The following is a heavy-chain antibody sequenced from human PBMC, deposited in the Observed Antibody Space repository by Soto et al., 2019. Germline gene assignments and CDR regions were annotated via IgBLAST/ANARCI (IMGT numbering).Heavy chain of an antibody. CDR2: IYHSGST. J-gene: IGHJ4*02. D-gene: IGHD5-12*01. Sequence: SETLSLTCAVSGYSISSGYYWGWIRQPPGKGLEWIGSIYHSGSTYYNPSLKSRVTISVDTSKNQFSLKLSSVTAADTAVYYCARRHSGYDLDYWGQGTLVTVSS. CDR1: GYSISSGYY. CDR3: ARRHSGYDLDY. V-gene: IGHV4-38-2*01.